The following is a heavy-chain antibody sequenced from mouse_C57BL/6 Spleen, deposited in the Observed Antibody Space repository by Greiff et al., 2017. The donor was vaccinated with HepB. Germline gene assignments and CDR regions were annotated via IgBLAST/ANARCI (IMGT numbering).Heavy chain of an antibody. V-gene: IGHV5-9*01. Sequence: DVQLVESGGGLVKPGGSLKLSCAASGFTFSSYTMSWVRQTPEKRLEWVATISGGGGNTYYPDSVKGRFTISRDNAKNTLYLQMSSLRSEDTALYYCARQTNYGIDYWGQGTTLTVSS. CDR1: GFTFSSYT. CDR3: ARQTNYGIDY. D-gene: IGHD1-1*01. J-gene: IGHJ2*01. CDR2: ISGGGGNT.